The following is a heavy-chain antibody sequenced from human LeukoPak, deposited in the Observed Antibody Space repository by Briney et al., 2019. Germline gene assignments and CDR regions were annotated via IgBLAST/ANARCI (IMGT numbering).Heavy chain of an antibody. V-gene: IGHV3-30*18. J-gene: IGHJ4*02. Sequence: GGSLRLSCSASGFSFTNYGMHWVRQAPGKGLEWVAVISYDGITNYYADSVKGRFTVFRDNSENTLYLQMNSLRPDDTAVYYCAKKAAPVSAIRAGFDYWGQGTLVTVSS. CDR2: ISYDGITN. D-gene: IGHD2-21*01. CDR1: GFSFTNYG. CDR3: AKKAAPVSAIRAGFDY.